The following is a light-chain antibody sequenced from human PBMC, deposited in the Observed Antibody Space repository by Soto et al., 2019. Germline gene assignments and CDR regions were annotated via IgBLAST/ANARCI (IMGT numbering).Light chain of an antibody. J-gene: IGKJ5*01. CDR2: AAS. CDR1: QSISSY. V-gene: IGKV1-39*01. Sequence: DIQMTQSPSSLSASVGDRVTITCRASQSISSYLNWYQQKPGKAPKLLIYAASSLQSGVPSRFSGSGSGTVFTLTISSLQPEDFATYYCQQIYSPPPPSAQGTRLEIK. CDR3: QQIYSPPPP.